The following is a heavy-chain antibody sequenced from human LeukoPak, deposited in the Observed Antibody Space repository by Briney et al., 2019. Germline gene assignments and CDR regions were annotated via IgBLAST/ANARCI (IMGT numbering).Heavy chain of an antibody. V-gene: IGHV5-51*01. Sequence: GESLKISCKGSGYSFTSYWIGWVRQMPGKGLEWMGIIYPGGSDTRYSPSFQGQVTVSADKSISTAYLQWSSLKASDTAMYYCARSEAGYCSSTSCLPGYWGQGTLVTVSS. D-gene: IGHD2-2*03. CDR2: IYPGGSDT. J-gene: IGHJ4*02. CDR1: GYSFTSYW. CDR3: ARSEAGYCSSTSCLPGY.